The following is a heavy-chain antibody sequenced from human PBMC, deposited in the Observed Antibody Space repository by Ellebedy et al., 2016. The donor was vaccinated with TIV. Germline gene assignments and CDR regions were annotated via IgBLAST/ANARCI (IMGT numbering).Heavy chain of an antibody. CDR2: ISAGGGST. D-gene: IGHD3-22*01. Sequence: GGSLRLSCEASGFTFSSHAMSWVRQTPGTGLEWVSGISAGGGSTYYVDSVKGRFTISRDNSKKTLYLQMNSLRAEDTAVYYCVKLDSSGFYYGRLDYWGQGTLVTVSS. CDR1: GFTFSSHA. J-gene: IGHJ4*02. V-gene: IGHV3-23*01. CDR3: VKLDSSGFYYGRLDY.